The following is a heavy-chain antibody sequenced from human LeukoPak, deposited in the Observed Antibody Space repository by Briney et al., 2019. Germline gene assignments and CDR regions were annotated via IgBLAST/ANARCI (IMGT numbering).Heavy chain of an antibody. CDR3: ARQSCSGGSCYPRPYWYFDL. CDR1: GGSISSYY. CDR2: IYYSGCT. Sequence: SETLSLTCTVSGGSISSYYWSWIRQPPGKGLEWIGYIYYSGCTNYNPSLKSRVTISVDTSKNQFSLKLSSVTAADTAVYYCARQSCSGGSCYPRPYWYFDLWGRGTLVTVSS. D-gene: IGHD2-15*01. J-gene: IGHJ2*01. V-gene: IGHV4-59*08.